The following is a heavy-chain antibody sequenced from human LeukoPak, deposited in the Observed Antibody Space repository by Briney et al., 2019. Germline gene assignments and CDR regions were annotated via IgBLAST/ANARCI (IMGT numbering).Heavy chain of an antibody. J-gene: IGHJ4*02. CDR1: GFTFSSYG. D-gene: IGHD3-10*01. V-gene: IGHV3-30*18. CDR3: AKVRTRGSYYFDY. CDR2: ISYDGSNK. Sequence: GGSLRLSCAASGFTFSSYGMHWVRQAPGKGLEWVAVISYDGSNKYYADSVKGRFTISRDNSKNTLYLQMNSLRAEDTAVYYCAKVRTRGSYYFDYWGQGTLVTVSS.